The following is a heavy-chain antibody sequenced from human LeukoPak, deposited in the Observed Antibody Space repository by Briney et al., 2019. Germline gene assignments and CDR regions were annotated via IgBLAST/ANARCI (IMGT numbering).Heavy chain of an antibody. Sequence: SETLSLTCTVSGVSMSSYFWSWIRQPPGKGLECIGYIHYTGSTNYNPSLKSRVTISVDTSKNQFSLKLSSVTAADTAVYYCAGNSIAVFDAFDIWGQGTMVTVSS. D-gene: IGHD6-19*01. CDR3: AGNSIAVFDAFDI. V-gene: IGHV4-59*01. CDR1: GVSMSSYF. J-gene: IGHJ3*02. CDR2: IHYTGST.